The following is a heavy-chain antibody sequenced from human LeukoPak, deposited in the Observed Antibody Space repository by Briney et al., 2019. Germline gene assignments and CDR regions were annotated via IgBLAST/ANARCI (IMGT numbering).Heavy chain of an antibody. J-gene: IGHJ4*02. Sequence: GGSLRLSCEASGLSFRSYGMSWVRQAPGKGLEWVSGISGSGDNTYYTDSVKGRFPISRDNSKNTLYLQMNSLRVEDTAVYYCAKCWTSDGVCLDFDHWGQGALVTVSS. V-gene: IGHV3-23*01. CDR2: ISGSGDNT. CDR1: GLSFRSYG. D-gene: IGHD2-8*01. CDR3: AKCWTSDGVCLDFDH.